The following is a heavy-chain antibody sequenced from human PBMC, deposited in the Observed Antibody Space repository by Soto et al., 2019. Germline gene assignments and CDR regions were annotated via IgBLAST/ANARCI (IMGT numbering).Heavy chain of an antibody. CDR3: ARDPDTVGGVIVMGYFAY. J-gene: IGHJ4*02. V-gene: IGHV1-18*01. Sequence: QVQLLQSGAEVKKPGASVKVSCKASGYTFTSYGISWVRQAPGQGLEWMGWITGYNGNTNYAQKGQGRVTMTADTSKSTAYMELRSLRYDDTAVYSCARDPDTVGGVIVMGYFAYWGQGTLVTVSS. D-gene: IGHD3-16*02. CDR1: GYTFTSYG. CDR2: ITGYNGNT.